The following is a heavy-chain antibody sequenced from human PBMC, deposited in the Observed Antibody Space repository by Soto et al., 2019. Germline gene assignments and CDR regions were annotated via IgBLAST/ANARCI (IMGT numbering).Heavy chain of an antibody. CDR2: IGGLVSTA. CDR1: RVTCSGCS. Sequence: FLRLSCAASRVTCSGCSMGWVPQSPGRGLEWVSTIGGLVSTAFYAGSVRGRFTTSRDNSNNILYLQMNSLRVEDTAVYYCAKDSGLPHFGLVIHALDIWGQATMVSVS. CDR3: AKDSGLPHFGLVIHALDI. J-gene: IGHJ3*02. D-gene: IGHD3-3*01. V-gene: IGHV3-23*01.